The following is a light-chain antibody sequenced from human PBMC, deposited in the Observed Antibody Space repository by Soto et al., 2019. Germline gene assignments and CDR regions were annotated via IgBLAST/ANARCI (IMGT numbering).Light chain of an antibody. CDR1: QSIRDW. CDR3: QQYNTYPWT. Sequence: DIQLNKSPSTLSASVGDRVTITCRASQSIRDWVAGYQHLPGKENEFLIYRASSLETGVPSRFSGIGSGTEFTLTISSLQPDDFATYYCQQYNTYPWTFGQGTKVDI. CDR2: RAS. V-gene: IGKV1-5*03. J-gene: IGKJ1*01.